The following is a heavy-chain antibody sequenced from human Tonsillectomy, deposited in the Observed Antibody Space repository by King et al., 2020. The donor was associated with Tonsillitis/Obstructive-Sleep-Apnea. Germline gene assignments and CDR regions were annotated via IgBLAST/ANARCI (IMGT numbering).Heavy chain of an antibody. D-gene: IGHD1-26*01. CDR1: GYTFISYG. V-gene: IGHV1-18*01. CDR3: ARVSAFAWELLPVDP. J-gene: IGHJ5*02. CDR2: ISGYNGDT. Sequence: QLVQSGAEVKKPGASVTVSCKASGYTFISYGVIWVRQAPGQGLEWMGWISGYNGDTNYSQNLQGRGTMTTDTTTSPAYMEMRSLRSDDTAVYYCARVSAFAWELLPVDPWGQGTLVTVSS.